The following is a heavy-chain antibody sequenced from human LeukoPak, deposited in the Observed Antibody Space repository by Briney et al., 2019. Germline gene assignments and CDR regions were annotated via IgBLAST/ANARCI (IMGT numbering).Heavy chain of an antibody. CDR3: ARQGSITIFGVVTNNFDY. CDR1: GYSFTSYW. CDR2: IYPGDSDT. V-gene: IGHV5-51*01. D-gene: IGHD3-3*01. Sequence: GESLKISCKGSGYSFTSYWIGWVRQMPGKGLEWMGIIYPGDSDTRYSPSFQGQVTISADKSISTAYLQWSSLKASDTAMYYCARQGSITIFGVVTNNFDYWGQGTLVTVSS. J-gene: IGHJ4*02.